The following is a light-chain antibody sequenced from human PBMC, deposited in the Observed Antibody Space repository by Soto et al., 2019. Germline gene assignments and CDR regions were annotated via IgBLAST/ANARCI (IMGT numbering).Light chain of an antibody. J-gene: IGKJ1*01. Sequence: EIVMTQSPATLSVSPGERATLSCRASQSVSSNLAWYQQKPGQAPRLLIYGASTRATGIPARFSGSGSGTEFTLTISSLQSEVVAVYYCQQYNNWPPRTFGQGTKVEIK. CDR2: GAS. CDR3: QQYNNWPPRT. CDR1: QSVSSN. V-gene: IGKV3-15*01.